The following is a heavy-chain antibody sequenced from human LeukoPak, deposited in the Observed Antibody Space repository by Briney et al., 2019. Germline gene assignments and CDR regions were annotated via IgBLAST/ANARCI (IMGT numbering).Heavy chain of an antibody. D-gene: IGHD3-10*01. CDR2: IYYSGST. CDR3: ARRYYYGSGSFFFDY. CDR1: GGSISSYY. Sequence: SETLSLTCTVSGGSISSYYWSWIRQPPGKGLEWIAYIYYSGSTNYNPSLKSRVTISVDTSKNQFSLKLSSVTAADTAVYYCARRYYYGSGSFFFDYWGQGTLVTVSS. V-gene: IGHV4-59*01. J-gene: IGHJ4*02.